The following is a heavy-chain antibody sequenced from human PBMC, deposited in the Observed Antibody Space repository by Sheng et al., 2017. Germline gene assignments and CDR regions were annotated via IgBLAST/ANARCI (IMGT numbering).Heavy chain of an antibody. D-gene: IGHD5-12*01. CDR2: IWYDGSNK. CDR1: GFTFSSYG. CDR3: ARGGFKWHYYYYGMDV. V-gene: IGHV3-33*01. Sequence: ESGGGVVRPGRSLRLSCAASGFTFSSYGMHWVRQAPGKGLEWVAVIWYDGSNKYYADSVKGRFTISRDNSKNTLYLQMNSLRAEDTAVYYCARGGFKWHYYYYGMDVWDQGP. J-gene: IGHJ6*02.